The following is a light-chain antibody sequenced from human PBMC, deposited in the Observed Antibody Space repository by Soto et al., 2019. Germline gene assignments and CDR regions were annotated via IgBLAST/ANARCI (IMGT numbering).Light chain of an antibody. CDR1: QSVSSY. V-gene: IGKV3-11*01. CDR3: QQRSNWPST. Sequence: EIVVTQSPATLSLSPGERATLSCRASQSVSSYLAWYQQKPGQAPRLLIYDASNRATGIPARFSGSGSGTDFTLTISSLEPEDCAVYYCQQRSNWPSTFGGGTKVEIK. CDR2: DAS. J-gene: IGKJ4*01.